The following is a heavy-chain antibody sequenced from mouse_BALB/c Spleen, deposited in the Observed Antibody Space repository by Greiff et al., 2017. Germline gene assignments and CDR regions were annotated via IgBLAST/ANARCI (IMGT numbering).Heavy chain of an antibody. CDR2: ISYSGST. Sequence: VQLKQSGPGLVKPSQSLSLTCTVTGYSITSDYAWNWIRQFPGNKLEWMGYISYSGSTSYNPSLKSRISITRDTSKNQFFLQLNSVTTEDTATYYCARCNPYYAMDYWGQGTSVTVSS. CDR3: ARCNPYYAMDY. D-gene: IGHD2-1*01. CDR1: GYSITSDYA. V-gene: IGHV3-2*02. J-gene: IGHJ4*01.